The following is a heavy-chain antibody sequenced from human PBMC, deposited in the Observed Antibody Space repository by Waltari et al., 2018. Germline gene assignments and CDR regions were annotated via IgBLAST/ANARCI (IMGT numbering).Heavy chain of an antibody. D-gene: IGHD5-18*01. Sequence: EVQLVESGGGLVKPGGSLRLSCAASGFTFSSYSMNWVRQAPGKGLEWVSSISSSSSYIYYADSVKGRFTLSRDNAKNSLYLQMNSLRAEDTAVYYCASHTGWKTPGQFDYWGQGTLVTVSS. CDR3: ASHTGWKTPGQFDY. J-gene: IGHJ4*02. CDR1: GFTFSSYS. CDR2: ISSSSSYI. V-gene: IGHV3-21*01.